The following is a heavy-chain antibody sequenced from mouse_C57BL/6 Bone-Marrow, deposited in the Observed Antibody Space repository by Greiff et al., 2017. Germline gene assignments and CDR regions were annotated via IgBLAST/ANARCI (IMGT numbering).Heavy chain of an antibody. CDR3: ARSDGNYGNAMDY. Sequence: VQLQQSGPELVKPGDSVKISCKASGYSFTGYFMNWVMQSHGKSLEWIGRINPYNGDTFYNQKFKGKATLTVDKSSSTAHMELRSLTSEDSAVYYCARSDGNYGNAMDYWGQGTSVTVSS. V-gene: IGHV1-20*01. J-gene: IGHJ4*01. CDR2: INPYNGDT. D-gene: IGHD2-1*01. CDR1: GYSFTGYF.